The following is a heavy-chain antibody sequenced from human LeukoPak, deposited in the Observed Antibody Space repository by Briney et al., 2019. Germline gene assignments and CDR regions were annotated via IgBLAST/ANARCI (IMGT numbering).Heavy chain of an antibody. V-gene: IGHV4-39*01. CDR2: IYYSGST. Sequence: SKTLSLTCTVSGGSISSSYYYWGWIRQPPGKGLEWIGSIYYSGSTYYNPSLKSRVTISVDTSKNQFSLKLRSVTAADTAVYCCARHFGTWGQGTLVTVSS. J-gene: IGHJ4*02. CDR3: ARHFGT. CDR1: GGSISSSYYY. D-gene: IGHD3/OR15-3a*01.